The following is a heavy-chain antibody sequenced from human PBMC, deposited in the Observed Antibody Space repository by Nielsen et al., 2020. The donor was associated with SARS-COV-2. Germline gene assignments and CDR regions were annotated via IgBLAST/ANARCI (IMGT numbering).Heavy chain of an antibody. D-gene: IGHD6-19*01. CDR2: FDPEDGET. CDR3: ATARQWPYHGIWFDP. CDR1: GYTLTELS. V-gene: IGHV1-24*01. Sequence: ASVKVTCKVSGYTLTELSMHWVRQAPGKGLEWMGGFDPEDGETIYAQKFQGRVTMTEDTSTDTAYMELSSLRSEDTAVYYCATARQWPYHGIWFDPWGQGTLVTVSS. J-gene: IGHJ5*02.